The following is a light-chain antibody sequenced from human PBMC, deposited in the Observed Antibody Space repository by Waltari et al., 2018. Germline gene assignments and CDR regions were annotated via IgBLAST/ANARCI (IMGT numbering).Light chain of an antibody. CDR1: RSYIGTFNL. J-gene: IGLJ3*02. CDR2: DVS. V-gene: IGLV2-23*02. CDR3: CSYAGSRTWV. Sequence: QSALTQPASVSGSPGQSISISCFGTRSYIGTFNLVPWYLQYPGTAPKLLICDVSQRPSGVSNRFSGSKSGNTASLTISGLQAEDEAIYYCCSYAGSRTWVFGGGAKLTVL.